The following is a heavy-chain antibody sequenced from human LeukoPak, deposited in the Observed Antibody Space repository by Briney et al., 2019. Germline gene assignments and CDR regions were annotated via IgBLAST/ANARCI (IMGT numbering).Heavy chain of an antibody. CDR2: ISGSGDNT. J-gene: IGHJ4*02. CDR3: AKDFVVVPGNVNYFDS. D-gene: IGHD2-21*02. V-gene: IGHV3-23*01. Sequence: GGSLRLSCAVSGFTFSNYAMTWVRQAPGKGLEWVSAISGSGDNTYYADSVKGRFTVSRDNSKNTLYVQMKSLRAEDTAVYYCAKDFVVVPGNVNYFDSWGQGTLVTVSS. CDR1: GFTFSNYA.